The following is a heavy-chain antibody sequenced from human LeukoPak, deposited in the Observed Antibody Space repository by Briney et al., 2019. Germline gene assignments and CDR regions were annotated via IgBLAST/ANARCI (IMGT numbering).Heavy chain of an antibody. D-gene: IGHD5-12*01. CDR3: VRDGSGYAMWD. Sequence: PGGSLRLSCAASGFTFTTYAMSWVRQAPGKGLEWVSVISGSGDSTYYADSVKGRFAISRDNSKNTLYLQMNSLRAEDTAVYYCVRDGSGYAMWDWGQGTLVTVSS. CDR2: ISGSGDST. V-gene: IGHV3-23*01. CDR1: GFTFTTYA. J-gene: IGHJ4*02.